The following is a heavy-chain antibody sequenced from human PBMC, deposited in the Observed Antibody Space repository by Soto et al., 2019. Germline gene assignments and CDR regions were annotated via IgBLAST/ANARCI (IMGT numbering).Heavy chain of an antibody. Sequence: QVQLVQSGAEVKKPGASVKVSCKASGYTFTGYYMHWVRQAPGQGLEWMGWINPNSGGTNYAQKFQGWVTMTRDTAISTAYMELSRLRSDDTAVYYCARDKGVVPAARWWGTNYYYYGMDVW. CDR1: GYTFTGYY. CDR3: ARDKGVVPAARWWGTNYYYYGMDV. J-gene: IGHJ6*01. V-gene: IGHV1-2*04. CDR2: INPNSGGT. D-gene: IGHD2-2*01.